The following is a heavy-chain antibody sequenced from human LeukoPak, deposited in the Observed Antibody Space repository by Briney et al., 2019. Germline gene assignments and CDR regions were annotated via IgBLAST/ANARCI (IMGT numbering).Heavy chain of an antibody. CDR1: GFTFSGYW. Sequence: RSGGSLRLSCAASGFTFSGYWMSWVRQAPGKGLEGVANIKQDGSEKYYVDSVKGRFTISRDNAKNTLFLQMNSLRAEDTAVYYCARDWQWQQLDGDAFDIWGQGTMVTVSS. D-gene: IGHD6-13*01. J-gene: IGHJ3*02. CDR2: IKQDGSEK. CDR3: ARDWQWQQLDGDAFDI. V-gene: IGHV3-7*04.